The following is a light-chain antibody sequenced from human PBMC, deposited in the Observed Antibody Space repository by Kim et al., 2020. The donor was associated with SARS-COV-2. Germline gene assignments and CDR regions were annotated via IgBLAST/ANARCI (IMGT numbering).Light chain of an antibody. CDR2: YNS. V-gene: IGLV3-21*04. CDR1: NIGSKS. CDR3: QVWDSSSDHPV. Sequence: SYDLTQPPSVSVAPGKTARITCGGNNIGSKSVHWYQQKPGQAPVLVIYYNSDRASRIPERFSGSNSGNTATLTISRVEAGDEAVYYCQVWDSSSDHPVFGGGTKLTVL. J-gene: IGLJ2*01.